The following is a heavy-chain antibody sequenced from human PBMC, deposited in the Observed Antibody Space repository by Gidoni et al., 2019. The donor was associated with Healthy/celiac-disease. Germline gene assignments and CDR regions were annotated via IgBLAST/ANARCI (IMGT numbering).Heavy chain of an antibody. V-gene: IGHV1-69*01. CDR3: ASRADKYERYDGSSWHPDAFDI. Sequence: QQQLVQSGAEVKKPGSSVKVSCKASGGTFSSYAISWVRQAPGQGLEWMGGIIPIFGTANYAQKFQGRVTITADESTSTAYMELSSLRSEDTAVYYCASRADKYERYDGSSWHPDAFDIWGQGTMVTVSS. CDR1: GGTFSSYA. CDR2: IIPIFGTA. J-gene: IGHJ3*02. D-gene: IGHD6-13*01.